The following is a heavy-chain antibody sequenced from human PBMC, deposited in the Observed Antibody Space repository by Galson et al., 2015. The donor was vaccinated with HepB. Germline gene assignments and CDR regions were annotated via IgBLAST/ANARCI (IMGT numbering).Heavy chain of an antibody. CDR2: IKPDGSEK. CDR3: ARAQVYDLWSGPLRYFDC. Sequence: SLRLSCAASGFTFSNYWMSWVRQAPGKGLEWVANIKPDGSEKYSVDSVKGRFTISRDNAKNSLYLQMNSLRAEDTAVYYCARAQVYDLWSGPLRYFDCWGQGTLVTVSS. D-gene: IGHD3-3*01. J-gene: IGHJ4*02. CDR1: GFTFSNYW. V-gene: IGHV3-7*03.